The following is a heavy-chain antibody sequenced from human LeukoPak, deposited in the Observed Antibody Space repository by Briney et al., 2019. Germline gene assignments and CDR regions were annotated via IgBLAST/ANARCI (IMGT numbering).Heavy chain of an antibody. CDR3: ARFPDSWNYDY. CDR1: GYTFTTYF. CDR2: INPNNGDT. J-gene: IGHJ4*02. Sequence: SVNVSCTASGYTFTTYFIHWVRQAPGQGLQWMGWINPNNGDTNYAQKFKGRVTLTRDMSISAVYMDLSSLRSDDTAVYYCARFPDSWNYDYWGQGTLVTVSS. D-gene: IGHD1-7*01. V-gene: IGHV1-2*02.